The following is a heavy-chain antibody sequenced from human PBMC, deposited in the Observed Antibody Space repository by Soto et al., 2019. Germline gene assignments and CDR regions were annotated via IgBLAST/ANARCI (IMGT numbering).Heavy chain of an antibody. D-gene: IGHD3-10*01. CDR1: GYTFTSYY. J-gene: IGHJ3*02. CDR3: ARDEDYYGSGSYYRTAFDI. CDR2: INPSGGST. V-gene: IGHV1-46*01. Sequence: ASVKVSCKASGYTFTSYYMHWVRQAPGQGLEWMGIINPSGGSTSYAQKFQGRVTMTRDTSTSTVYTELSSLRSEDTAVYYCARDEDYYGSGSYYRTAFDIWGQGTMVTVSS.